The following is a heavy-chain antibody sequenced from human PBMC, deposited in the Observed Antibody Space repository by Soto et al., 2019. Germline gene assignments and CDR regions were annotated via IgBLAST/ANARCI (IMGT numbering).Heavy chain of an antibody. V-gene: IGHV4-34*01. CDR2: INHSGST. D-gene: IGHD1-7*01. CDR1: GGSFSGYY. CDR3: ARYWSYRYFDY. Sequence: ETLSLTCAVYGGSFSGYYWSWIRQPPGKGLEWIGEINHSGSTNYNPSLKSRVTISVDTSKNQFSLKLSSVTAADTAVYYCARYWSYRYFDYWGQGTLVTVSS. J-gene: IGHJ4*02.